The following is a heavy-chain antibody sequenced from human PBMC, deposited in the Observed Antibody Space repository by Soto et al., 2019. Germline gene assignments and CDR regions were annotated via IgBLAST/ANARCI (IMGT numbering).Heavy chain of an antibody. J-gene: IGHJ5*02. D-gene: IGHD3-16*01. Sequence: GGSLRLSCAASGFTFSNFGIHWVRQAPGLGLEWVAVISYDGSIKYYADSVKGRFTISRDNSQKTLFLQMNSLRVDDTAVYYCARVKVPGGVDPWGQGTLVTVSS. CDR3: ARVKVPGGVDP. V-gene: IGHV3-30*03. CDR1: GFTFSNFG. CDR2: ISYDGSIK.